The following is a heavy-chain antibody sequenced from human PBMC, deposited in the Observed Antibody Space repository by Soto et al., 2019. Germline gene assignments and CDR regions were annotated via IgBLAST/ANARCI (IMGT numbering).Heavy chain of an antibody. CDR1: GGSISRYY. J-gene: IGHJ6*02. V-gene: IGHV4-59*01. Sequence: NPSETLSLTCTVSGGSISRYYWSWIRQPPGKALEWIGYIYYNGGTNYNPSLKSRVTMSVDTSKNQFSLRLSSVTAADTAVYYCAGVMLRGSYYFGLDVWGQGTTVTVSS. CDR2: IYYNGGT. CDR3: AGVMLRGSYYFGLDV. D-gene: IGHD3-10*01.